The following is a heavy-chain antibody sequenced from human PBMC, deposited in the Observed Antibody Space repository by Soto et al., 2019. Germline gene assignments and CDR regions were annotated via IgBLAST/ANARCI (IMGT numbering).Heavy chain of an antibody. CDR1: GGSISSSNW. Sequence: QVQLQESGPGLVKPSETLSLTCAVSGGSISSSNWWSWVRQPPGKGLEWIGEIYHTGSTNYNPSLKSRVTISVDKSKNRFSLNLRSVTAADTAVYYCARGCGGDCYLDPDCWGQGTLVTVSS. CDR3: ARGCGGDCYLDPDC. V-gene: IGHV4-4*02. J-gene: IGHJ4*02. CDR2: IYHTGST. D-gene: IGHD2-21*02.